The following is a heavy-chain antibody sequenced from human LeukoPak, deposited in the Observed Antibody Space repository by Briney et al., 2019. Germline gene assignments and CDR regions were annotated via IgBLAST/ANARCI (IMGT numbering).Heavy chain of an antibody. Sequence: EASVKVSCKASGYTFTSYYMHWVRQAPGQGLEWMGIINPSGGSTSYAQKFQGRVTMTRDMSTSTVYMELSSLRSEDTAVYYCARGGRNCGGDCYPMVECYFDYWGQGTLVTVSS. V-gene: IGHV1-46*01. D-gene: IGHD2-21*02. CDR3: ARGGRNCGGDCYPMVECYFDY. CDR2: INPSGGST. CDR1: GYTFTSYY. J-gene: IGHJ4*02.